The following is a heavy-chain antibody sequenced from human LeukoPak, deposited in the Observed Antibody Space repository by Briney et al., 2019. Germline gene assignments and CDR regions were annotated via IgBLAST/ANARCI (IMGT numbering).Heavy chain of an antibody. CDR1: GYRFTSHW. D-gene: IGHD1-1*01. V-gene: IGHV5-51*01. Sequence: GESLKISCKASGYRFTSHWIGWVRQMPGKGLELMGIIYPAHSDTRYSPSYEGQVTISVDKSISTAYLQWSSLKASDTAMYYGASPGQTNAFYIWGRGTMVTVSS. CDR3: ASPGQTNAFYI. J-gene: IGHJ3*02. CDR2: IYPAHSDT.